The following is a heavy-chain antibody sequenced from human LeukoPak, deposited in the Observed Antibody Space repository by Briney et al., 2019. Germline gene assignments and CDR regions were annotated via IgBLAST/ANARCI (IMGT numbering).Heavy chain of an antibody. Sequence: TGGSLRLSCAASGFTFSSYGMHWVRQAPGKGLEWVAFIRYDGSNKYYADSVKGRFTISRDNSKNTLYLQMNSLRAEDTAVYYCAKGLDYGDPQDYWGQGTLVTVSS. CDR3: AKGLDYGDPQDY. D-gene: IGHD4-17*01. CDR2: IRYDGSNK. CDR1: GFTFSSYG. J-gene: IGHJ4*02. V-gene: IGHV3-30*02.